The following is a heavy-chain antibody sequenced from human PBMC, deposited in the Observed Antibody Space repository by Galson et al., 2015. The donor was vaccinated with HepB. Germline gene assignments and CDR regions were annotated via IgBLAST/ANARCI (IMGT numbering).Heavy chain of an antibody. CDR1: GFTFSSYA. Sequence: SLRLSCAASGFTFSSYAMSWVRQAPGKGLEWVSAISGSGGSTYYADSVKGRFTISRDNSKNTLYLQMNSLRAEDTAVYYCAKGSGIGDYDILTGYPYYYGMDVWGQGTTVTVSS. J-gene: IGHJ6*02. D-gene: IGHD3-9*01. CDR3: AKGSGIGDYDILTGYPYYYGMDV. V-gene: IGHV3-23*01. CDR2: ISGSGGST.